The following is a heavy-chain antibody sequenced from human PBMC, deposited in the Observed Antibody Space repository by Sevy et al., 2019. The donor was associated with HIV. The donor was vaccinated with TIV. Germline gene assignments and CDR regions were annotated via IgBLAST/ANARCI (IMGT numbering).Heavy chain of an antibody. J-gene: IGHJ4*02. CDR2: ISGSGGST. CDR3: AKHLRYSGSYYDY. CDR1: GFTFSSYA. D-gene: IGHD1-26*01. Sequence: GGSLRLSCAASGFTFSSYAMSWVRQAPGKGLEWVSAISGSGGSTYYTDSVKGRFTISRDNSKNTLYLQMNSLRAEDTAVYYCAKHLRYSGSYYDYWGQGTLVTVSS. V-gene: IGHV3-23*01.